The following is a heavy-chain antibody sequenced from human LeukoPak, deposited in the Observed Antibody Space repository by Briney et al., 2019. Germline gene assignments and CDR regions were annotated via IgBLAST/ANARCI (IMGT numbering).Heavy chain of an antibody. CDR1: GYTFTSYD. J-gene: IGHJ5*02. CDR3: ARGMDYDFWSGYYFWFDP. Sequence: ASVKLSCKASGYTFTSYDINWVRQAPGQGLEWMGWMNPNSGNTGYAQKFQGRVTMTRNTSISTAYMELSSLRSEDTAVYYCARGMDYDFWSGYYFWFDPWGQGTLVTVSS. CDR2: MNPNSGNT. D-gene: IGHD3-3*01. V-gene: IGHV1-8*01.